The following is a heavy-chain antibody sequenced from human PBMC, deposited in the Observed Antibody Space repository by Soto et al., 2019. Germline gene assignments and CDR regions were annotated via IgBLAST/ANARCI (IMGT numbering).Heavy chain of an antibody. CDR3: ARDNGDYDIWTGSYYFDY. CDR2: IYYSGST. J-gene: IGHJ4*02. CDR1: GGSISSGGYY. D-gene: IGHD3-9*01. V-gene: IGHV4-31*03. Sequence: SETLSLTCTVSGGSISSGGYYWSWIRQHPGKGLEWIGYIYYSGSTYYNPSLKSRVTISVDTSKNQFSLKLSSVTAADTAVYYCARDNGDYDIWTGSYYFDYWGQGTLVTVSS.